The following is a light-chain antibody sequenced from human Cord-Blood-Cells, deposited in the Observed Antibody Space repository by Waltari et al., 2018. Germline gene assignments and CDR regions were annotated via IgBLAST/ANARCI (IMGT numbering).Light chain of an antibody. V-gene: IGLV2-14*01. CDR3: SSYTSSSTLV. CDR1: SSDVGGYNY. CDR2: DVS. J-gene: IGLJ2*01. Sequence: QSALTQPASVSGSPGQSITISCTGTSSDVGGYNYVSWYQQHQGKAPKLMIYDVSNRPSGVSNRFSGSKSGNTDSLTISGLQAEDEADYYCSSYTSSSTLVFGGGTKLTVL.